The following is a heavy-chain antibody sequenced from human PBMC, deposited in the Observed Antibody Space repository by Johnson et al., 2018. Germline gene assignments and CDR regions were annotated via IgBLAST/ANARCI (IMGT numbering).Heavy chain of an antibody. CDR1: GFTFSNAW. Sequence: EVQLVESGGGLVKPGGSLRLSCAASGFTFSNAWMSWVRQAPGKGLEWVGRIKSKTDGGTTEDAASVKGRFTLSRDDSKNTLDLQMNSLKNEDTAVYYCTTLELLWFGESLDAFDIWGQVTMVTVSS. V-gene: IGHV3-15*01. D-gene: IGHD3-10*01. J-gene: IGHJ3*02. CDR2: IKSKTDGGTT. CDR3: TTLELLWFGESLDAFDI.